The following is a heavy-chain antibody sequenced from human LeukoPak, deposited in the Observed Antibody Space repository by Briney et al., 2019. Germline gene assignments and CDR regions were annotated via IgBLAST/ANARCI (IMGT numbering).Heavy chain of an antibody. J-gene: IGHJ5*02. CDR1: GYSISSGYY. CDR3: ARLFGPSGFGVVLWFDP. D-gene: IGHD3-3*01. V-gene: IGHV4-38-2*01. Sequence: KPSETLSLTCAVSGYSISSGYYWGWIRQPPGKGLEWIGSIYHSGSTYYNPPLKSRVTISVDTSKNQFSLKLSSVTAADTAVYYCARLFGPSGFGVVLWFDPWGQGTLVTVSS. CDR2: IYHSGST.